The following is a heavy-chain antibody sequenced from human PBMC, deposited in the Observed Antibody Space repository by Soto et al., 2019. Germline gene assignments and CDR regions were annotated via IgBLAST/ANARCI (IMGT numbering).Heavy chain of an antibody. V-gene: IGHV4-39*01. Sequence: SETLSLTCTVSDDSITSGAYYWGLIRQPPGKGLEWIGTIQYRGSTYYNPSLKSRVTISVDTSKNQFSLKLSSVTAADTAVYYCARHGSKYYYGSGSYRPFDYWGQGTLVTVSS. D-gene: IGHD3-10*01. J-gene: IGHJ4*02. CDR2: IQYRGST. CDR3: ARHGSKYYYGSGSYRPFDY. CDR1: DDSITSGAYY.